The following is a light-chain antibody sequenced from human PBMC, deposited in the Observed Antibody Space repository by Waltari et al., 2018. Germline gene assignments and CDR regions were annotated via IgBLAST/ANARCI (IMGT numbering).Light chain of an antibody. Sequence: DIVLTQSPGTLSLSPGQRATLYSRASQNVTSNYLAWYQHKPGQAPRLLISGASNRATAIPARFSGSGSGTDFTLTISRLQPEDFALYYCQQYGGSPPITFGGGTKVEIK. CDR1: QNVTSNY. J-gene: IGKJ4*01. V-gene: IGKV3-20*01. CDR2: GAS. CDR3: QQYGGSPPIT.